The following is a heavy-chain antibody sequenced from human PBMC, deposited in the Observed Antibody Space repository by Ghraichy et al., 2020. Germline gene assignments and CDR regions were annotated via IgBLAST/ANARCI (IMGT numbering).Heavy chain of an antibody. CDR3: ARAGYYDSSGYYYSYYYYGMDV. CDR1: GFTFSRYA. Sequence: GGSLRLSCAASGFTFSRYAMHWVRQAPGKGLEWVAVISYDGSNKYYADSVKGRFTISRDNSKNTLYLQMNSLRAEDTAVYYCARAGYYDSSGYYYSYYYYGMDVWGQGTTVTVSS. D-gene: IGHD3-22*01. V-gene: IGHV3-30*04. CDR2: ISYDGSNK. J-gene: IGHJ6*02.